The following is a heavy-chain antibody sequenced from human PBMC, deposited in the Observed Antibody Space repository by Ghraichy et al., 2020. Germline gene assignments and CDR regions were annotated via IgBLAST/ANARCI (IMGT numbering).Heavy chain of an antibody. D-gene: IGHD3-3*01. Sequence: GGSLRLSCAASGFTFSSYAMSWVRQAPGKRLEWVSAISGSGGSTYYADSVKGRFTISRDNSKNTLYLQMNSLRAEDTAVYYCAKVFLLGSESGHYDFWSGYYEAYYYYMDVWGKGTTVTVSS. CDR2: ISGSGGST. CDR3: AKVFLLGSESGHYDFWSGYYEAYYYYMDV. CDR1: GFTFSSYA. J-gene: IGHJ6*03. V-gene: IGHV3-23*01.